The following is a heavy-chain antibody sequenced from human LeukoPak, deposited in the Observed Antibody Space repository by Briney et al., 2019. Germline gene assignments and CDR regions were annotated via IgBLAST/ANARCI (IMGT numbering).Heavy chain of an antibody. V-gene: IGHV3-23*01. CDR1: GFTFSSYG. J-gene: IGHJ4*02. CDR3: AKDLRDTAMVIIDY. CDR2: ISGSGGST. Sequence: PGGTLRLSCAASGFTFSSYGMSWVRQAPGKGLEWVSAISGSGGSTYCADSVKGRFTISRDNSKNTLYLQMNSLRAEDTAVYYCAKDLRDTAMVIIDYWGQGTLVTVSS. D-gene: IGHD5-18*01.